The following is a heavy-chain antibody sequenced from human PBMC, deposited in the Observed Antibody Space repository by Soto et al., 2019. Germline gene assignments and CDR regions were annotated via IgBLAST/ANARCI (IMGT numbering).Heavy chain of an antibody. J-gene: IGHJ3*02. CDR3: AREIVGIVVVVAATESGDDAFDI. V-gene: IGHV1-2*02. CDR1: GYTFTGYY. CDR2: INPNSGGT. Sequence: ASVKVSCKASGYTFTGYYMHWVRQAPGKGIEWMGWINPNSGGTNYAQKFQGRVTMTRDTSISTAYMELSRLRSDDTAVYYCAREIVGIVVVVAATESGDDAFDIWGQGTMVTVSS. D-gene: IGHD2-15*01.